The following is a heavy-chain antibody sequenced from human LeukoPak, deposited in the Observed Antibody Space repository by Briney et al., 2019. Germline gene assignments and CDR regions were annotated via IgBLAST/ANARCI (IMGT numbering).Heavy chain of an antibody. D-gene: IGHD6-13*01. J-gene: IGHJ4*02. CDR3: ARDLAATGTLIDS. CDR1: EFTFSNYA. CDR2: ISYDGSNK. Sequence: GGSLRLSCAASEFTFSNYAIHWVRQAPGKGLEWVAVISYDGSNKQYADSVKGRFTISRDNSKNTLYLQMNSLRAEDTAVYYCARDLAATGTLIDSWGQGTLVTVSS. V-gene: IGHV3-30-3*01.